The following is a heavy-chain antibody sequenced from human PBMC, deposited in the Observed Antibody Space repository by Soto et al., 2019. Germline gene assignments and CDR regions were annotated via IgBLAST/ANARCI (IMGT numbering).Heavy chain of an antibody. V-gene: IGHV1-69*13. CDR2: IIPIFGTA. J-gene: IGHJ5*02. Sequence: VKVSCKASGGTFSSYAISWVRQAPGQGLEWMGGIIPIFGTANYAQKFQGRVTITADKSTSTAYMELSSLRSEDTAVYYCVNSYYYGSGWHPHRFDPWGQGTLVTVSS. D-gene: IGHD3-10*01. CDR3: VNSYYYGSGWHPHRFDP. CDR1: GGTFSSYA.